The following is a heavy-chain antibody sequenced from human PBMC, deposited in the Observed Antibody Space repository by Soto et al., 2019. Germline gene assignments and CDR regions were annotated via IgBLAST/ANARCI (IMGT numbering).Heavy chain of an antibody. V-gene: IGHV3-9*01. Sequence: EVQLVESGGGLVQPGRSLRLSCAASGFTFDDYAMHWVRQAPGKGLEWVSGISWNSGSTGYADSVKGRFTISRDNAKNSLYLQMNSLRAEDTALYYCAKGLGGYDEPFDYWGQGTLVTVSS. CDR1: GFTFDDYA. D-gene: IGHD5-12*01. CDR2: ISWNSGST. CDR3: AKGLGGYDEPFDY. J-gene: IGHJ4*02.